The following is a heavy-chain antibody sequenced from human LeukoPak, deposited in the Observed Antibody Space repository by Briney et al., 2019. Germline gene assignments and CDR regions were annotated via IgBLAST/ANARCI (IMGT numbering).Heavy chain of an antibody. V-gene: IGHV3-30*18. D-gene: IGHD6-6*01. CDR3: AKDVAARHDYYYGMDV. Sequence: GRSLRLSCAASGFTLSSYGMHWVRQAPGKGLEWVAVISYDGSNKYYADSVKGRFTISRDNSKNTLYLQMNSLRAEDTAVYYCAKDVAARHDYYYGMDVWGQGTTATVSS. CDR2: ISYDGSNK. J-gene: IGHJ6*02. CDR1: GFTLSSYG.